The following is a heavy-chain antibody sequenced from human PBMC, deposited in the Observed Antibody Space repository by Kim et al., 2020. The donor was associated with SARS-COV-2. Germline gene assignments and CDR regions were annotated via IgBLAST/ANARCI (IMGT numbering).Heavy chain of an antibody. Sequence: SVKVSCKASGGTFSSYAISWVRQAPGQGLEWMGGIIPIFGTANYAQKFQGRVTITADESTSTAYMELSSLRSEDTAVYYCARDRGYSYGRNLDIWGQGTMVTVSS. D-gene: IGHD5-18*01. V-gene: IGHV1-69*13. J-gene: IGHJ3*02. CDR1: GGTFSSYA. CDR3: ARDRGYSYGRNLDI. CDR2: IIPIFGTA.